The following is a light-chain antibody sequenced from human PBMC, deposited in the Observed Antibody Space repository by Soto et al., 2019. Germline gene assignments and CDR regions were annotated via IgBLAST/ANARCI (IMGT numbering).Light chain of an antibody. CDR3: QSYDSSRSGSNV. CDR1: SSNIGAGYD. CDR2: GNS. V-gene: IGLV1-40*01. J-gene: IGLJ1*01. Sequence: QSVLTQPPSVSGAPGQRVTISCTGSSSNIGAGYDVHWYQQLPGTAPKLLIYGNSNRPSGVPDRFSGSKSGTSASLAITGLQAEDEADYYCQSYDSSRSGSNVFGTGTQ.